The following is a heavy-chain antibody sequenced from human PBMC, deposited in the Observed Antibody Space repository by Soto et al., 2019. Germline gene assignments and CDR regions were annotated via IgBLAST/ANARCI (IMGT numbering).Heavy chain of an antibody. Sequence: ASVKVSCKVSGYTLTELSMHWVRQAPGKGLEWMGGFDPEDGETIYAQKFQGRVTMTEDTSTDTAYMELSSLRSEDTAVYYCATLYDYVWGSYRSREFDPWGQGTLVTVS. J-gene: IGHJ5*02. CDR3: ATLYDYVWGSYRSREFDP. CDR1: GYTLTELS. D-gene: IGHD3-16*02. CDR2: FDPEDGET. V-gene: IGHV1-24*01.